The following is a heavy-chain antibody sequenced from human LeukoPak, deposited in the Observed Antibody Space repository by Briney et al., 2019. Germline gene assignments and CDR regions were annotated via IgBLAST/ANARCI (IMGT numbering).Heavy chain of an antibody. Sequence: SSETLSLTCTVSGGSISSYYWSWIRQPPGKGLEWIGYIYYSGSTNYNPSLQSRVTISVDTSKNQFSLKLSSVTAADTAIYYCASLDTSGYYYFDYWGQGTTVTVSS. CDR3: ASLDTSGYYYFDY. CDR2: IYYSGST. V-gene: IGHV4-59*01. D-gene: IGHD3-22*01. J-gene: IGHJ4*03. CDR1: GGSISSYY.